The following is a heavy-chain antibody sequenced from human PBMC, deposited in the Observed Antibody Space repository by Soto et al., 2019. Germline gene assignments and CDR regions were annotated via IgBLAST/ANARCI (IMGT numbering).Heavy chain of an antibody. J-gene: IGHJ6*02. CDR1: GGTFSSYT. CDR3: ARELVVPAAMFGLYYGMDV. V-gene: IGHV1-69*08. Sequence: QVQLVQSGAEVKKPGSSVKVSCKASGGTFSSYTISWVRQAPGQGREWMGRIIPILGIANYAQKFQGRFTITADKSTSTAYMELSRLRSEDTVVYYCARELVVPAAMFGLYYGMDVWGQGTTVTVSS. CDR2: IIPILGIA. D-gene: IGHD2-2*01.